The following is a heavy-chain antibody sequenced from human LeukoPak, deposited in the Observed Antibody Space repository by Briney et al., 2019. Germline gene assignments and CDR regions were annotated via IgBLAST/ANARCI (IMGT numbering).Heavy chain of an antibody. Sequence: PGGSLRLSCAASGFTFDDYAMHWVRQAPGKGPDWVSAIGGRGGSTYYADSLGGRFTISRDNSKDMVYLQMNSLKVEDTATYYCGKEGGAWGQGTKVTVSS. CDR1: GFTFDDYA. J-gene: IGHJ5*02. V-gene: IGHV3-23*01. D-gene: IGHD3-16*01. CDR3: GKEGGA. CDR2: IGGRGGST.